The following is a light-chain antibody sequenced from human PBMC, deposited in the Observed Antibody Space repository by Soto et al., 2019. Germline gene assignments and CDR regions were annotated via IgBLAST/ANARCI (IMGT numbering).Light chain of an antibody. CDR1: SSNIGSNT. Sequence: QPVLTQTASASGTPGQRVTISCSGSSSNIGSNTVNWYQQLPGTAPRVVIYSNNQRPSGVPDRFSGSKSGTSASLAISGLQSEDEADYYCAAWDDRMKGWVFGGGTKLTVL. CDR2: SNN. V-gene: IGLV1-44*01. J-gene: IGLJ3*02. CDR3: AAWDDRMKGWV.